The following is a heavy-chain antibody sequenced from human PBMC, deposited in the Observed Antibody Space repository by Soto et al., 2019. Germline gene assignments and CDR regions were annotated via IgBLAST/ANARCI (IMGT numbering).Heavy chain of an antibody. CDR1: GYTFTSYD. Sequence: ASVKVSCKASGYTFTSYDINWVRQATGQGLEWMGIINPSGGSTSYAQKFQGRVTMTRDTSTSTVYMELSSLRSEDTAVYYCARSDIVVVPAAVATLSMDVSGQGTTVTVSS. J-gene: IGHJ6*02. CDR3: ARSDIVVVPAAVATLSMDV. D-gene: IGHD2-2*01. V-gene: IGHV1-46*01. CDR2: INPSGGST.